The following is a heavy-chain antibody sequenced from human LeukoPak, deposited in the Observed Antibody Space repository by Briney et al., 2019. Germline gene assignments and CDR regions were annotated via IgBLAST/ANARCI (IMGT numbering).Heavy chain of an antibody. CDR1: GFTFSSYD. V-gene: IGHV3-30*18. D-gene: IGHD3-9*01. CDR2: ISYDGSNK. CDR3: AKGPDFDWLSHDAFDI. J-gene: IGHJ3*02. Sequence: GGSLRLSCAASGFTFSSYDMHWVRQAPGKGLEWVAVISYDGSNKYYADSVKGRFTISRDNSKNTLYLQMNSLRAEDTAVYYCAKGPDFDWLSHDAFDIWGQGTMVTVSS.